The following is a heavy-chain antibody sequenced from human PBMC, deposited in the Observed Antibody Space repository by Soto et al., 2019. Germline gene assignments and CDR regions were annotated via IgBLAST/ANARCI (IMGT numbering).Heavy chain of an antibody. CDR1: GDSISSGGYS. CDR2: IYHSGGT. V-gene: IGHV4-30-2*01. D-gene: IGHD3-16*02. Sequence: PSETLSLTCAVSGDSISSGGYSWNWIRQPPGKGLEWIGYIYHSGGTDYNPSLKSRVTITVDTSKNQFSLKLSSVTAADAAVYYCARLYGLDAFDIWGQGTMVTVSS. J-gene: IGHJ3*02. CDR3: ARLYGLDAFDI.